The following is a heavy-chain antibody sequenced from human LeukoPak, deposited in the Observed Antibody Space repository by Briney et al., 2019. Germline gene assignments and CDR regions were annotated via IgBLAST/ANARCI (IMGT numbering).Heavy chain of an antibody. J-gene: IGHJ6*02. Sequence: GGSLRLSCAASGFTFSSYAMSWVRQAPGKGLEWVSAISGSGGSTYYADSVKGRFTISRDNSKNTLYLQMNSLRAEDTAVYYCARDGSGWGYCSGGSCYGMGYYYYGMDVWGQGTTVTVSS. V-gene: IGHV3-23*01. D-gene: IGHD2-15*01. CDR3: ARDGSGWGYCSGGSCYGMGYYYYGMDV. CDR2: ISGSGGST. CDR1: GFTFSSYA.